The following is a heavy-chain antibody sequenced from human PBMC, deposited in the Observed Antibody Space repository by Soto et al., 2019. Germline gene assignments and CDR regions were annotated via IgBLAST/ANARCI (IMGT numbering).Heavy chain of an antibody. J-gene: IGHJ4*02. Sequence: TGGSLRLSCAASGFTFSSYGMNWVRQAPGKGLEWVSYISSSSSTIYYADSVKGRFTISRDNAKNSLYLQMNSLRAEDTAVYYCAREPDYYTSSGYYFPHYFDYWGQGTLVTVSS. CDR2: ISSSSSTI. V-gene: IGHV3-48*01. CDR1: GFTFSSYG. CDR3: AREPDYYTSSGYYFPHYFDY. D-gene: IGHD3-22*01.